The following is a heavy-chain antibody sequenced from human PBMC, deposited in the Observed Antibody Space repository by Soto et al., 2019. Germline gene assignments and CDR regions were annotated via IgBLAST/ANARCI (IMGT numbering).Heavy chain of an antibody. CDR2: IYTSGST. V-gene: IGHV4-4*07. CDR1: GGSISSYY. CDR3: ARDNPRGLFLEWLYPHDAFDI. Sequence: QVQLQESGPGLVKPSETLSLTCTVSGGSISSYYWSWIRQPAGKGLEWIGRIYTSGSTNYNPSLTRRVTMSVDTSKNQFSLKLSSVTAADTAVYYCARDNPRGLFLEWLYPHDAFDIWGQGTMVTVSS. D-gene: IGHD3-3*01. J-gene: IGHJ3*02.